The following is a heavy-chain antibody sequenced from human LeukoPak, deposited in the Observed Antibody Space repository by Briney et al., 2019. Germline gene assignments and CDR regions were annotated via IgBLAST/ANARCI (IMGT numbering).Heavy chain of an antibody. CDR3: SRARGDYRYFDY. CDR1: GFTFSNYW. CDR2: INMDGSIT. V-gene: IGHV3-74*01. Sequence: GGSLRLSCAVSGFTFSNYWMRWVRQSPGKGLVWVSRINMDGSITTYADSVKGRFTISRDNAKNTLYLQMNSLRAEDTAVYYCSRARGDYRYFDYWGQGTLVTVSS. D-gene: IGHD4-17*01. J-gene: IGHJ4*02.